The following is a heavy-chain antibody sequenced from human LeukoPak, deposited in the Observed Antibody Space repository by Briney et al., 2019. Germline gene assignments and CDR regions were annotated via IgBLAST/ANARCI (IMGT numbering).Heavy chain of an antibody. CDR2: IYTSGST. CDR3: ARESRYYDYVWGSYRYSFDY. Sequence: SQTLSLTCTVSGGSISSGSYYWSWIRQPAGKGLKWIGRIYTSGSTNYNPSLKSRVTISVDTSKNQFSLKLSSVTAADTAVYYCARESRYYDYVWGSYRYSFDYWGQGTLVTVSS. J-gene: IGHJ4*02. D-gene: IGHD3-16*02. CDR1: GGSISSGSYY. V-gene: IGHV4-61*02.